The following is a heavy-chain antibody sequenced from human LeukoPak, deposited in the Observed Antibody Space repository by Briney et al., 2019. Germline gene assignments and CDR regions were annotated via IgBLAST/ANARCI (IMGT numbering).Heavy chain of an antibody. CDR3: ARGIGGAALASATNFDY. CDR1: GFISSDYY. D-gene: IGHD1-26*01. CDR2: ISGSSSYV. V-gene: IGHV3-11*06. Sequence: GGSLRLSCAASGFISSDYYMTWIRQAPGKGLEWLSYISGSSSYVYYADSVKGRFTISRDNAKNSLYLQMNSLRAEDTAVYYCARGIGGAALASATNFDYWGQGTLVTVSS. J-gene: IGHJ4*02.